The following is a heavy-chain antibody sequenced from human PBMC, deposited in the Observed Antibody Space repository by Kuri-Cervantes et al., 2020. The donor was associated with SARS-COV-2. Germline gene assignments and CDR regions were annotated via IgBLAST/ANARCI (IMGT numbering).Heavy chain of an antibody. J-gene: IGHJ3*02. D-gene: IGHD1-26*01. CDR3: ARAPGGSYRPDAFDI. CDR2: ISSSSSYI. V-gene: IGHV3-21*01. Sequence: GESLKISCAASGFTFSSYSMNWVRQAPGKGLEWVSSISSSSSYIYYADSVKGRFTISRDNAKNSLYLQMNSLRAEDTAVYYCARAPGGSYRPDAFDIWGQGTMVTVSS. CDR1: GFTFSSYS.